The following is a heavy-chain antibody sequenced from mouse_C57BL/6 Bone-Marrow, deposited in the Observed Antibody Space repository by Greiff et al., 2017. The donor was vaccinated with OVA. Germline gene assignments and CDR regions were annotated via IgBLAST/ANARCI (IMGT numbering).Heavy chain of an antibody. Sequence: VKLVESGPGLVQPSQSLSITCTVSGFSLTSYGVHWVRQSPGKGLEWLGVIWRGGSTDYNAAFMSRLSITKDNSKSQVFFKMNSLQADDTAIYYCAKRGYDYDKGYFDVWGTGTTVTVSS. CDR3: AKRGYDYDKGYFDV. CDR2: IWRGGST. V-gene: IGHV2-5*01. CDR1: GFSLTSYG. D-gene: IGHD2-4*01. J-gene: IGHJ1*03.